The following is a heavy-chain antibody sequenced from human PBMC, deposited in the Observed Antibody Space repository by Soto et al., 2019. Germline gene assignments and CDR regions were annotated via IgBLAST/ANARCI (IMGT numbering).Heavy chain of an antibody. CDR1: GYSFTSYW. V-gene: IGHV5-51*01. CDR3: ARQGTYYDFWSGYNWGDGMDV. Sequence: GESLKISCKGSGYSFTSYWIGWVRQMPGKGLEWMGIIYPGDSDTRYSPSFQGQVTISADKSISTAYLQWSSLKASDTAMYYCARQGTYYDFWSGYNWGDGMDVWGQGTTVTVS. J-gene: IGHJ6*02. D-gene: IGHD3-3*01. CDR2: IYPGDSDT.